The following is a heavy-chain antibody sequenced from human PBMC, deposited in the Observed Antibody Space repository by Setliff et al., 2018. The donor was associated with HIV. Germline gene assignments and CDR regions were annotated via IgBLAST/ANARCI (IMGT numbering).Heavy chain of an antibody. J-gene: IGHJ5*02. Sequence: PSETLSLTCTVSGGSISNYYWSWIRQPPGKGLEWIGYIYYSGSTNYNPSLKSRVTILVDSSRNQFSLRLSSVTAADTAVYYCAGSIVVVTAAPLTWGQGTLVTVSS. CDR3: AGSIVVVTAAPLT. CDR2: IYYSGST. V-gene: IGHV4-59*08. D-gene: IGHD2-21*02. CDR1: GGSISNYY.